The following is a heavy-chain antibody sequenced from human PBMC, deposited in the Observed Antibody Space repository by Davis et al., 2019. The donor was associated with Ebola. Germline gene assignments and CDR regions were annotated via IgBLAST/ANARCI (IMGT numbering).Heavy chain of an antibody. CDR2: IYYSGST. D-gene: IGHD2-2*02. J-gene: IGHJ5*02. CDR1: GGSISSYY. V-gene: IGHV4-59*01. Sequence: PSETLSLTCTVSGGSISSYYWSWIRQPPGKGLEWIGYIYYSGSTNYNPSLKSRVTISVDTSKNQFSLKLSSVTAADTAVYYCARDMGIVVVPAAIPYNWFDPWGQGTLVTVSS. CDR3: ARDMGIVVVPAAIPYNWFDP.